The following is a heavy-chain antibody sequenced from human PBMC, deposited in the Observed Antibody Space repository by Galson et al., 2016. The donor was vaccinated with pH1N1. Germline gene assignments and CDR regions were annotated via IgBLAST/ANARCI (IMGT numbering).Heavy chain of an antibody. CDR1: GYTFTSYY. D-gene: IGHD3-10*01. V-gene: IGHV1-46*01. CDR2: IDPRVGST. Sequence: CKASGYTFTSYYIHWVRQAPGQGLEWLGVIDPRVGSTSYAQKFQGRVTINADEFTSTAYMELTSLRSDDTAVYYCARGNYYYDSGPLDYWGQGTLVTVSS. CDR3: ARGNYYYDSGPLDY. J-gene: IGHJ4*02.